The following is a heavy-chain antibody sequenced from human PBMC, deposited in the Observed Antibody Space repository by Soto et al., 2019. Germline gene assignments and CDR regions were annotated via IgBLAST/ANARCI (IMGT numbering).Heavy chain of an antibody. CDR3: ARDRGYSNWFDP. CDR1: GGSISSYY. Sequence: SETLSLTCTVSGGSISSYYWSWIRQPPGKGLERIGYIYYSGSTNYNPSLRSRVTISVDTSKNQFSLKLSSVTAADTAVYYCARDRGYSNWFDPWGQGTLVTVSS. J-gene: IGHJ5*02. V-gene: IGHV4-59*01. CDR2: IYYSGST. D-gene: IGHD5-18*01.